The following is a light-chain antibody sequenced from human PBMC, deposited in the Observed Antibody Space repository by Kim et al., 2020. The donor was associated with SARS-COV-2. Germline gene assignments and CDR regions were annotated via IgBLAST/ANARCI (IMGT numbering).Light chain of an antibody. CDR1: KVGDKY. V-gene: IGLV3-1*01. CDR3: QAWDSSTDVV. Sequence: VSPGQTASITCSGDKVGDKYACWYQQKPGQSPVLVIYHDSKRPSGIPERFSGSNSGNTATLTISGTQAMDEADYYCQAWDSSTDVVFGGGTQLTVL. CDR2: HDS. J-gene: IGLJ2*01.